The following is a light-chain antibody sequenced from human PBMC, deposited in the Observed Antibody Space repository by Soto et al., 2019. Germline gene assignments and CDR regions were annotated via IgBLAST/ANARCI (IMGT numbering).Light chain of an antibody. J-gene: IGKJ4*01. V-gene: IGKV3-20*01. CDR1: QNIRSNY. CDR2: GSS. CDR3: QQYGYEPLT. Sequence: EIVLTQSPGTLSLSPGQRATLSCRASQNIRSNYVAWYQQKPGQAPRLLIFGSSGTATGIPDRFSASGSGTDFTLTISRLEPEDFAVYYCQQYGYEPLTFGGGTKVEI.